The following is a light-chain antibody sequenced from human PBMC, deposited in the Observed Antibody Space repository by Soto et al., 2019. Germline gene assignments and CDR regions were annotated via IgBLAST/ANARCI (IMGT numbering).Light chain of an antibody. CDR2: GAS. CDR1: QSISNY. J-gene: IGKJ1*01. CDR3: QQSYITPWT. Sequence: DIQMTQSPSSLSASVGDRVTMTCRASQSISNYLNWCQQKPGKAPKLLIYGASSLQSGDPSRFSGSGSGTDFTLTISSLQPEDFATYYCQQSYITPWTFGRGTKVEIK. V-gene: IGKV1-39*01.